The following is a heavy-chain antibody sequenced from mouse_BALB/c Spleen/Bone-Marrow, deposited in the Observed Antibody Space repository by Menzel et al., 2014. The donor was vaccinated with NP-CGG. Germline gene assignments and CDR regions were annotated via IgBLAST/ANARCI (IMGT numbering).Heavy chain of an antibody. CDR3: ARWGRYDWYFDV. V-gene: IGHV1-14*01. CDR2: IHPYNDDS. Sequence: VQLQQSGPELVKPGALVKMSCKASGYTFTSYIMHWVRQKPGQGLEWIGYIHPYNDDSKFNEKFEGKATLTSDKSSNTAYMELSSLTSEGSAVYYCARWGRYDWYFDVWGAGTTVTVSS. CDR1: GYTFTSYI. D-gene: IGHD2-14*01. J-gene: IGHJ1*01.